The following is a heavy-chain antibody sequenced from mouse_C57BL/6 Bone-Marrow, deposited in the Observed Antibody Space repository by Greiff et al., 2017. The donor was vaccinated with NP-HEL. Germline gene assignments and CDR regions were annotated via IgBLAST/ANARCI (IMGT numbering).Heavy chain of an antibody. CDR1: GYTFTDHT. Sequence: QVQLQQSDAGLVKPGASVKISCKVSGYTFTDHTIHWMQQRPEQGLAWIGYIYPRDGSTKYNEKFKGKATLTADKASSKAYMLLIRLTSEDSALYFCAGSESYWGQGTLVPVSA. V-gene: IGHV1-78*01. J-gene: IGHJ3*01. CDR3: AGSESY. CDR2: IYPRDGST.